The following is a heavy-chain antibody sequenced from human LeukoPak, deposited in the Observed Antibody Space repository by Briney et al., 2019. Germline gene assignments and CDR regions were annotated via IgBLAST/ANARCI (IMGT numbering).Heavy chain of an antibody. CDR1: GFTFSSYA. CDR2: ISGSGGST. CDR3: AKDMGYSSGIDY. J-gene: IGHJ4*02. V-gene: IGHV3-23*01. Sequence: PGASLRLSCAASGFTFSSYAMSWVRQAPGKGLEWVSAISGSGGSTYYADSVKGRFTNSRDNSKNTLYLQMNSLRAEDTAVYYCAKDMGYSSGIDYWGQGTLVTVSS. D-gene: IGHD6-19*01.